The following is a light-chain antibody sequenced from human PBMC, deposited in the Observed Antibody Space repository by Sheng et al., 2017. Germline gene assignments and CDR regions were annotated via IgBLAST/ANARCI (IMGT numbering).Light chain of an antibody. V-gene: IGKV3-20*01. J-gene: IGKJ2*03. CDR3: QQYGISPS. Sequence: EIVLTQSPGTLSLSPGERAILSCRASQSVSSNYLAWYQQKLGQAPRLLIYGAFSRATGIPDRFSGSGSGTDFTLTISRLEPEDFAVYYCQQYGISPSFGQGTKLEIK. CDR1: QSVSSNY. CDR2: GAF.